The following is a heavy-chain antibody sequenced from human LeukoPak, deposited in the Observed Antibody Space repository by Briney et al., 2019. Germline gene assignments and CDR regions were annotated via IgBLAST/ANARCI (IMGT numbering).Heavy chain of an antibody. Sequence: ASVKVSCKASGYTFTTYEIIWVRQAPGQGLEWMGWINTHSGNANYAHQLQGRVTMTTDTSTSTSYMELASLRFDDTAIYYCARNHLGLGLWGQGTLVTVSS. CDR1: GYTFTTYE. CDR2: INTHSGNA. CDR3: ARNHLGLGL. D-gene: IGHD3-16*01. V-gene: IGHV1-18*01. J-gene: IGHJ4*02.